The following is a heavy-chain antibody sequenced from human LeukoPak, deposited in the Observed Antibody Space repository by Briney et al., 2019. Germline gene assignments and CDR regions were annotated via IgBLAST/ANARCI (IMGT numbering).Heavy chain of an antibody. D-gene: IGHD2-2*01. CDR3: ARTVVPAASYYYYHGMDV. V-gene: IGHV3-33*01. J-gene: IGHJ6*02. CDR1: GFTFSSYG. CDR2: IWYDGSNK. Sequence: GGSLRLSCAASGFTFSSYGMHWVRQAPGKGLEWVAVIWYDGSNKYYADSVKGRFTISRDNSKNTLYLQMSSLRAEDTAVYYCARTVVPAASYYYYHGMDVWGQGTTVTVSS.